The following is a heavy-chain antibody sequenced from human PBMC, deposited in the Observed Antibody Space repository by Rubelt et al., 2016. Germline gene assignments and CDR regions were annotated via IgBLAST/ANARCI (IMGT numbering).Heavy chain of an antibody. V-gene: IGHV3-23*04. CDR3: AKGDREVPVDWLDS. CDR1: GFTFSSYA. D-gene: IGHD1-26*01. CDR2: VSGSGSNR. J-gene: IGHJ5*01. Sequence: EVQLVESEGGLVQPGGSLRLSCAASGFTFSSYAMSWVRQAPGKGLEWISVVSGSGSNRYYVDSVKGRFTISRDNARNLVYLHMNSLRAEDTAVYYCAKGDREVPVDWLDSWGQGTLVTVSS.